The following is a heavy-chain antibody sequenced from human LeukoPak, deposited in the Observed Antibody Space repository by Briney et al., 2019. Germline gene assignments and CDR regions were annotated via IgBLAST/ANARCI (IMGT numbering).Heavy chain of an antibody. CDR1: GFTVSTTY. CDR2: IYTGGST. Sequence: GGSLRLSCAASGFTVSTTYMTWVRQAPGKGLEWVSVIYTGGSTYYADSVKGRFTISRDISKNTLYLQMNSLRAEDTAVYYCACTAPLYGSGSYDFAYWGQGTLVTVSS. D-gene: IGHD3-10*01. V-gene: IGHV3-53*01. CDR3: ACTAPLYGSGSYDFAY. J-gene: IGHJ4*02.